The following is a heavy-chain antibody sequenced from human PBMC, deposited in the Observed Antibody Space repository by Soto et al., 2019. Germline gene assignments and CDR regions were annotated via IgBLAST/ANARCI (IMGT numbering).Heavy chain of an antibody. Sequence: GGSLRLSCAASGFTFSSYWMHWVRQAPGKGLVWVSRINSDGSSTSYADSVKGRFTISRDNSKNTLYLQMNSLRAEDTAVYYCAKARAQYYDFWSGYPVDYWGQGTLVTGSS. D-gene: IGHD3-3*01. V-gene: IGHV3-74*01. CDR2: INSDGSST. J-gene: IGHJ4*02. CDR3: AKARAQYYDFWSGYPVDY. CDR1: GFTFSSYW.